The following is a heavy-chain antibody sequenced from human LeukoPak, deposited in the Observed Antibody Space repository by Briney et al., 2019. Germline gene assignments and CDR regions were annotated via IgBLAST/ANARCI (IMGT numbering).Heavy chain of an antibody. D-gene: IGHD1-1*01. V-gene: IGHV1-8*01. J-gene: IGHJ6*03. Sequence: ASVKVSCKASGYTFTSYDINWVRQATGQGLEWMGWMNPNSGNTGYAQKFQGRVTMTRNTSISTAYMELSSLRSEDTAVYYCARGGLERSYYYYYMDVWGKGTTVTVSS. CDR2: MNPNSGNT. CDR3: ARGGLERSYYYYYMDV. CDR1: GYTFTSYD.